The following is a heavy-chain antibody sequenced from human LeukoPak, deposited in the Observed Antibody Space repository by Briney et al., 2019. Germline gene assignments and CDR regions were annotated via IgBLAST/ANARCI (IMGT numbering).Heavy chain of an antibody. D-gene: IGHD6-13*01. CDR3: AAEAYSSSDNWFDP. CDR2: IYYSGST. J-gene: IGHJ5*02. CDR1: GGSISSYY. V-gene: IGHV4-59*01. Sequence: SETLSLTCTVSGGSISSYYWSWIRQPAGKGLECIGYIYYSGSTNYNPSLKSRVTISVDTSKNQFSLKLSSVTAADTAVYYCAAEAYSSSDNWFDPWGQGTLVTVSS.